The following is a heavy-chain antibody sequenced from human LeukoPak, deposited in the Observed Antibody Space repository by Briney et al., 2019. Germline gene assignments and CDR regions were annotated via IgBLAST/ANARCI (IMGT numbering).Heavy chain of an antibody. D-gene: IGHD3-22*01. V-gene: IGHV3-48*03. CDR1: GFTFSSYE. CDR2: ISSSGSTI. J-gene: IGHJ3*02. Sequence: GGSLRLSCAASGFTFSSYEMNWVRQAPGKGLEWVSYISSSGSTIYYADSVKGRFTISRDNAKNSLYLQMNSLRAEDTAVYYCARVVPLQYYYDSSGYYYSGAFDIWGQGTMVTVSS. CDR3: ARVVPLQYYYDSSGYYYSGAFDI.